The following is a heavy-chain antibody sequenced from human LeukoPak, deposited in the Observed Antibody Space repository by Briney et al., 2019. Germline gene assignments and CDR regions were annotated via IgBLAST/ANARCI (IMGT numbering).Heavy chain of an antibody. J-gene: IGHJ2*01. CDR3: ARRRANWYFDL. CDR1: GGSISSSSYY. V-gene: IGHV4-39*01. Sequence: NPSETLSLTCTVSGGSISSSSYYWGWIRQPPGKGLEWLGGIYYSGSTYYNPSLRSRVTISVDTSKNQFSLKLSSVTAADTAVYYCARRRANWYFDLWGRGTLVTVSS. CDR2: IYYSGST.